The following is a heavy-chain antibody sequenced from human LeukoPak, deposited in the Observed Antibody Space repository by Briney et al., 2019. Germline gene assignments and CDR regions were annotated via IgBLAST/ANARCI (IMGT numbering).Heavy chain of an antibody. J-gene: IGHJ3*02. CDR3: ARVRAVYDNDAFDI. D-gene: IGHD2/OR15-2a*01. Sequence: PGGSLRLSCAASGFTFSSYAMHWVRQAPGKGLEWVAVISYDRSNKYYADSVKGRFTISRDNAKNSLYLQMNSLRAEDTAVYYCARVRAVYDNDAFDIWGQGTMVTVSS. CDR1: GFTFSSYA. CDR2: ISYDRSNK. V-gene: IGHV3-30-3*01.